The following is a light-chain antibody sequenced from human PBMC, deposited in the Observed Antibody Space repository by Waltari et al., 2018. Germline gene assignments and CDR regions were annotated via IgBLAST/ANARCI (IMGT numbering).Light chain of an antibody. J-gene: IGLJ2*01. CDR3: HSRDRSGNVL. V-gene: IGLV3-19*01. CDR2: AKN. CDR1: SLRTSS. Sequence: SSELTQDPAVSVALGQTVRITCPGVSLRTSSVSWFHQKPGQAPPLVIYAKNNRPAGIRDRFSASSSGSTASMTSIGAQAADEADYYCHSRDRSGNVLIGGGTKLTVV.